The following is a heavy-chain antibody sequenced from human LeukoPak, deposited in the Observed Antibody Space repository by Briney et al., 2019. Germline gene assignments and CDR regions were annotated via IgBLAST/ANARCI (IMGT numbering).Heavy chain of an antibody. V-gene: IGHV3-48*01. CDR1: GFTFSSYS. J-gene: IGHJ3*02. D-gene: IGHD3-3*01. Sequence: GGSLRLSCAASGFTFSSYSMNWVRQAPGKGLEWVSYISSSSSTIYYADSVKGRFTISRDNAKNSLYLQMNSLRAEDTAVYYCARVYGFWSGYDAFDIWGQGTMVTVSS. CDR2: ISSSSSTI. CDR3: ARVYGFWSGYDAFDI.